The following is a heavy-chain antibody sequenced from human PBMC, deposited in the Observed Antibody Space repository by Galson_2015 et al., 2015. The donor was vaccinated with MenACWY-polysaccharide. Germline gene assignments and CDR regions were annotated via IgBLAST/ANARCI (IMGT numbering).Heavy chain of an antibody. CDR1: GFTFSSHW. CDR2: IKQDGSEK. D-gene: IGHD3-10*01. V-gene: IGHV3-7*01. J-gene: IGHJ5*01. CDR3: ARAGEGWFDS. Sequence: SLRLSCAAYGFTFSSHWMTWVRQAPGKGLEWVATIKQDGSEKYYVDSVKGRFTISRDNAKNSLSLQMNSLGAEDTAVYYCARAGEGWFDSWGQGTLVTVSS.